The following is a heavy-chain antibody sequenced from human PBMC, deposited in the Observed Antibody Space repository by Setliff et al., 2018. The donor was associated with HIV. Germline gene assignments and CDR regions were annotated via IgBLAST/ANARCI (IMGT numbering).Heavy chain of an antibody. CDR1: GFSFNNAW. V-gene: IGHV3-15*01. J-gene: IGHJ6*03. Sequence: GGSLRLSCAASGFSFNNAWMSWVRQAPGKGLEWIGRIKSKTHGGTSDYAAPVKGRFTISRDDSKNTLYLQMNSLKTEDTAVYYCTTGTFYYMDAWGKGTTVTVSS. CDR2: IKSKTHGGTS. CDR3: TTGTFYYMDA.